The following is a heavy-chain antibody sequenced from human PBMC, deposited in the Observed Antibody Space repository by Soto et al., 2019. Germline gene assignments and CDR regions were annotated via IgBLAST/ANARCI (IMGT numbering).Heavy chain of an antibody. CDR3: VRVSGGCSTIVDF. CDR1: GITVSSNY. Sequence: EVQLVESGGALVQPGGSLRLSCAASGITVSSNYMTWVRQPPGKGLERVAVIYSGGRTFYADSVKGRFTISRDNSKNTLYLHRDRLRVEDTAVYYCVRVSGGCSTIVDFWGQGPLVTVSS. J-gene: IGHJ4*02. V-gene: IGHV3-66*01. CDR2: IYSGGRT. D-gene: IGHD6-19*01.